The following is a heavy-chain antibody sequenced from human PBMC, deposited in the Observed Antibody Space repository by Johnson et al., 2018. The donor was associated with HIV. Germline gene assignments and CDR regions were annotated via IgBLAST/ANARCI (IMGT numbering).Heavy chain of an antibody. CDR1: GFDFSIYA. J-gene: IGHJ3*02. V-gene: IGHV3-30-3*01. CDR2: ISYDGSNK. CDR3: ARGRYAFDI. Sequence: VQLVESGGGLVQPGGSLRLSCAASGFDFSIYAMNWVRQAPGKGLEWVAVISYDGSNKYYADSVKGRFTISRDNSKNTLYLQMNSLRAEDTAVYYCARGRYAFDIWGQGTMVTVSS.